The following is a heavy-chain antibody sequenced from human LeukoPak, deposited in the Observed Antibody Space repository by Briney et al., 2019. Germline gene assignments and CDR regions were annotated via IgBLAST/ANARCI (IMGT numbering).Heavy chain of an antibody. V-gene: IGHV3-48*03. CDR3: ARGASWIKLWQFDH. D-gene: IGHD5-18*01. Sequence: GGALRLSCAASGCRFSSFEMNWVRLAPGKGLEGVSYISSGGRTMYYADSVKGRFTISRDNAKDSLYLHMNSLGAEDTGVYFCARGASWIKLWQFDHWGEGTQVTVSS. CDR1: GCRFSSFE. J-gene: IGHJ4*02. CDR2: ISSGGRTM.